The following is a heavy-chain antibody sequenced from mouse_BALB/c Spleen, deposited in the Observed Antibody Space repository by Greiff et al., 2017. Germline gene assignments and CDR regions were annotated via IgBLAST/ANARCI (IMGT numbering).Heavy chain of an antibody. CDR1: GFTFSNYW. V-gene: IGHV6-6*02. CDR3: TRARYYGSSYEGAWFAY. CDR2: IRLKSNNYAT. J-gene: IGHJ3*01. Sequence: EVKLVESGGGLVQPGGSMKLSCVASGFTFSNYWMNWVRQSPEKGLEWVAEIRLKSNNYATHYAESVKGRFTISRDDSKSSVYLQMNNLRAEDTGIYYCTRARYYGSSYEGAWFAYWGQGTLVTVSA. D-gene: IGHD1-1*01.